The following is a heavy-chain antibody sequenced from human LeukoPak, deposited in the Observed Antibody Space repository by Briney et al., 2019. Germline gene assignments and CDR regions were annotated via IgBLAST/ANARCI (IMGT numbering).Heavy chain of an antibody. J-gene: IGHJ5*02. CDR3: ASLDTAKQPLANH. CDR1: GLIVSNHW. Sequence: PGGSLRLSCVASGLIVSNHWMSWVRQALGKGLEWVANIKEDRGREYYMDSVKGRFTISKDSAKSSLYLQMNSLRVEDTAMYYCASLDTAKQPLANHWGQGTLVTVSS. D-gene: IGHD5-18*01. V-gene: IGHV3-7*03. CDR2: IKEDRGRE.